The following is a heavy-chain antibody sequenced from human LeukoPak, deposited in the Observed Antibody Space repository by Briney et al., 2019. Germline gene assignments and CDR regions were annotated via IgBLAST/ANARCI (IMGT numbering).Heavy chain of an antibody. D-gene: IGHD2-2*01. J-gene: IGHJ4*02. CDR3: AKAAPVVVPAALIDY. Sequence: GGSLRLSCAASGFPFSSYGMHWVRQAPGKGLEWVAVISYDGSNKYYADSVKGRFTISRDNSKNTLYLQMNSLRAEDTAVYYCAKAAPVVVPAALIDYWGQGTLVTVSS. CDR1: GFPFSSYG. V-gene: IGHV3-30*18. CDR2: ISYDGSNK.